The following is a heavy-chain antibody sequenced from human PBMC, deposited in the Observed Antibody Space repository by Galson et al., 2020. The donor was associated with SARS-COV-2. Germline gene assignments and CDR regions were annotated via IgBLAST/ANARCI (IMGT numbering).Heavy chain of an antibody. Sequence: GGSLRLSCAASGLTFSNTEMNWVRQAPGKGLEWLSYISMSGITLYYADSVKGRFTISRDNAENSLYLRMNSLRAEDTGIYYCATGDVWFESWGQGTLVTVSS. J-gene: IGHJ5*01. V-gene: IGHV3-48*03. CDR3: ATGDVWFES. CDR1: GLTFSNTE. CDR2: ISMSGITL. D-gene: IGHD7-27*01.